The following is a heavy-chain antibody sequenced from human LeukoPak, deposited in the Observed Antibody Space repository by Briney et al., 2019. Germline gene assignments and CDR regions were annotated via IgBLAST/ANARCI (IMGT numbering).Heavy chain of an antibody. Sequence: GEALKISCKASGYSFTNYRIGWVRQMPGKGLEWMGIIYLGDSNTRYSPSFQGQVTISADKSISTAYLQWSSLKASDTATYYCARAQWTYYPADYWGQGTLVTVSS. CDR1: GYSFTNYR. J-gene: IGHJ4*02. V-gene: IGHV5-51*01. D-gene: IGHD1-26*01. CDR2: IYLGDSNT. CDR3: ARAQWTYYPADY.